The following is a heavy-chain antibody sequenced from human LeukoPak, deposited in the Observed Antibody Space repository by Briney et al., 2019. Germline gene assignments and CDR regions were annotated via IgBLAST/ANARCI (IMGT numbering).Heavy chain of an antibody. V-gene: IGHV3-33*01. D-gene: IGHD1-26*01. CDR3: ARGGLTIAEATTSWYLDY. CDR2: IWYDGSNE. Sequence: PGGSLRLSCAASGFTFSIYGVHWVRQAQGKGLEWVALIWYDGSNENYPDSVKGRFTISRDNSRNTLYLQMNSLRGEDTAVYYCARGGLTIAEATTSWYLDYWGQGTLVTVSS. CDR1: GFTFSIYG. J-gene: IGHJ4*02.